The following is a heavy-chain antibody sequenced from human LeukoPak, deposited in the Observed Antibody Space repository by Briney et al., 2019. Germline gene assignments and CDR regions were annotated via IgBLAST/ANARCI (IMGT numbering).Heavy chain of an antibody. CDR3: ARGGVDYYGSGTYYLMYYFDY. CDR1: GFTFSSYD. CDR2: ISGSGGAT. V-gene: IGHV3-23*01. Sequence: NPGGSLRLSCAASGFTFSSYDMSWVRQAPGKGPEWVSGISGSGGATYYADSVKGRFTISRDDPHNTLYLQMNSLRAEDTAVYFCARGGVDYYGSGTYYLMYYFDYWGQGALVTVSS. J-gene: IGHJ4*02. D-gene: IGHD3-10*01.